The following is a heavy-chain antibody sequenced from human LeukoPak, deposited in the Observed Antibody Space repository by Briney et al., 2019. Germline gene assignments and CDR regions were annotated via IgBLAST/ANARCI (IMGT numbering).Heavy chain of an antibody. V-gene: IGHV4-39*01. J-gene: IGHJ4*02. CDR3: ARPAIRGPYFVD. Sequence: SDSLTLTCTVSGRSVASNSYYWARIRQPPGKVLDWISNSYYNSTTYYNPSLNSRLTVSIDKSNNQITQKLNSVTGSDAAVYYCARPAIRGPYFVDWGQGTLVTV. CDR2: SYYNSTT. CDR1: GRSVASNSYY. D-gene: IGHD3-10*01.